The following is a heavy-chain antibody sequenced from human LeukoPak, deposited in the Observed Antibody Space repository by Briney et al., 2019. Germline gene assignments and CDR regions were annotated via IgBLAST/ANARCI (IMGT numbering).Heavy chain of an antibody. Sequence: PGGSLRLSCTASGFTFGDYVMSWVRQAPGKGLEWVGFIKSNIYGGTTEYAASVKGRFTISRDESKSIAYLQMNSLKTEDTAVYYCTSYSRGWSRHFDYWGQGTLVTVSS. CDR1: GFTFGDYV. J-gene: IGHJ4*02. V-gene: IGHV3-49*04. D-gene: IGHD6-19*01. CDR2: IKSNIYGGTT. CDR3: TSYSRGWSRHFDY.